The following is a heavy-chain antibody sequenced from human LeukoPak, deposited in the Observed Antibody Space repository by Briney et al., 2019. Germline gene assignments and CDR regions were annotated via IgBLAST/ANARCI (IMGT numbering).Heavy chain of an antibody. J-gene: IGHJ4*02. CDR2: IDAGNGKT. V-gene: IGHV1-3*01. CDR1: QYTFTDYA. CDR3: ARGGSSSWYGQVDFDY. D-gene: IGHD6-13*01. Sequence: GASVKVSCKASQYTFTDYAVHWVRQAPGQRLEWMGWIDAGNGKTKYSQSFQGRVTIIRDTSATTAYMELSSLTSEDTAVYYCARGGSSSWYGQVDFDYWGQGTLVTVSS.